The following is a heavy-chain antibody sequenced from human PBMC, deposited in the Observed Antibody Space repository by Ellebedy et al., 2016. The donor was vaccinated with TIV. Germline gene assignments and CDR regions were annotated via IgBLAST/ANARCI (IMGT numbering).Heavy chain of an antibody. CDR1: GYTFTSYF. J-gene: IGHJ4*02. V-gene: IGHV1-46*01. D-gene: IGHD3-22*01. Sequence: ASVKVSCKASGYTFTSYFLYWVRQAPGQGLEWMGIINPTSGSSNYAQKFQGRVTMTRDTSTSTVYMELSSLRSEDTAVYYCARGDNYYFDSSGYYCSYWGQGTLVTVSS. CDR2: INPTSGSS. CDR3: ARGDNYYFDSSGYYCSY.